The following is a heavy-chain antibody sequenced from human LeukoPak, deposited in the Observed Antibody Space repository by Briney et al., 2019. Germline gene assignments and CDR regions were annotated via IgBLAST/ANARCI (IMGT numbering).Heavy chain of an antibody. D-gene: IGHD3-22*01. CDR2: IGGGGTNT. J-gene: IGHJ4*02. CDR3: AKDARGYHRPIDH. V-gene: IGHV3-23*01. CDR1: GFTFTDFA. Sequence: GGCLRLSCAASGFTFTDFAMNWVRQALGKGLGWVSGIGGGGTNTDYADSVKGRFTISRDNSKNTLTLQMSSLRADDTAVYFCAKDARGYHRPIDHWGQGILVTVSS.